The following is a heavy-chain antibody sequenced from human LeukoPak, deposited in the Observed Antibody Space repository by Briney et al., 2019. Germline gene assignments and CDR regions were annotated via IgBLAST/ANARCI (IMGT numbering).Heavy chain of an antibody. D-gene: IGHD2-15*01. CDR1: GFDFNDFA. CDR3: AKGYCSGGSCSYYFDY. Sequence: GGSLRLSCAASGFDFNDFAMTWARQAPGKGLEWVSAISGSGGSTYYADSVKGRFTISRDNSKNTLYLQMNSLRAEDTAVYYCAKGYCSGGSCSYYFDYWGQGTLVTVSS. J-gene: IGHJ4*02. V-gene: IGHV3-23*01. CDR2: ISGSGGST.